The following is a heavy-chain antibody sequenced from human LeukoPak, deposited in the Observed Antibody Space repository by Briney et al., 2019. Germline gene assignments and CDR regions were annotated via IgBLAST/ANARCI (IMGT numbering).Heavy chain of an antibody. CDR3: ARAGGSGTLSY. CDR1: GYTFTSYY. D-gene: IGHD6-13*01. Sequence: ASVKVSCKASGYTFTSYYMHWVRQAPGQGLEWMGIINPSGGSTSYAQKFQGRVTMTRDTSTSTVYMGLSSLRSEDTAVYYCARAGGSGTLSYWGQGTLVTVSS. J-gene: IGHJ4*02. V-gene: IGHV1-46*01. CDR2: INPSGGST.